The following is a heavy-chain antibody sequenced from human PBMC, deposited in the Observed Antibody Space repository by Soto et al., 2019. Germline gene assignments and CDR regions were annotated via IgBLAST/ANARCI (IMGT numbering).Heavy chain of an antibody. CDR3: AKENWYLDL. Sequence: VHLVESGGGLVKPGGSLRLSCAASGFTFSDYYMSWIRQVPGKGLEWVSYISNGGDAVHYADSVKGRFPISRDNADNSLYLQMNSLKVEDTAVYYCAKENWYLDLWGRGTLVTVSS. V-gene: IGHV3-11*01. CDR1: GFTFSDYY. CDR2: ISNGGDAV. J-gene: IGHJ2*01.